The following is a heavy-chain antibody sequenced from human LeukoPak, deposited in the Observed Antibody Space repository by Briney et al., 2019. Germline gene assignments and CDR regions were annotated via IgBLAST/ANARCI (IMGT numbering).Heavy chain of an antibody. Sequence: GGSLRLSCAASGFTFDDYAMHWVRQAPGKGLEWVSLISWDGGSTYYADSVKGRFTISRDNSKNSLYLQMNSLRAEDTALYYCAKDRGSGSYYKSWFDPWGQGTLVTVSS. V-gene: IGHV3-43D*04. CDR3: AKDRGSGSYYKSWFDP. D-gene: IGHD3-10*01. CDR2: ISWDGGST. J-gene: IGHJ5*02. CDR1: GFTFDDYA.